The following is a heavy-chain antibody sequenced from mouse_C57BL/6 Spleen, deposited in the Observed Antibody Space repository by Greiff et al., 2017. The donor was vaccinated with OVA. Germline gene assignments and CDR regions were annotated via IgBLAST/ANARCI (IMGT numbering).Heavy chain of an antibody. CDR2: INPNNGGT. CDR1: GYTFTDYN. Sequence: VQLQQSGPELVKPGASVKMSCKASGYTFTDYNMHWVKQSHGKSLEWIGYINPNNGGTSYNQKFKGKATLTVNKSSSTAYMELRSLTSEDSAVYYCARWAVVARDYFDYWGQGTTLTVSS. V-gene: IGHV1-22*01. D-gene: IGHD1-1*01. CDR3: ARWAVVARDYFDY. J-gene: IGHJ2*01.